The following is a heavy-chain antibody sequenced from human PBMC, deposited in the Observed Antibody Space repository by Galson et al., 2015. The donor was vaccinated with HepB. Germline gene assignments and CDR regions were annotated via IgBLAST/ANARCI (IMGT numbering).Heavy chain of an antibody. D-gene: IGHD1-26*01. V-gene: IGHV5-51*01. J-gene: IGHJ4*02. CDR3: ARQSEWELLLDY. CDR2: IFPADSNT. Sequence: QSGAEVKKPGESLKISCKGSRYSFTSYWIGWVRQMPGKGLEWMGIIFPADSNTRYSPSFQGQVTISADKSIDTAYLQWSSLKASDTAMYYCARQSEWELLLDYWGQGTLVTGSS. CDR1: RYSFTSYW.